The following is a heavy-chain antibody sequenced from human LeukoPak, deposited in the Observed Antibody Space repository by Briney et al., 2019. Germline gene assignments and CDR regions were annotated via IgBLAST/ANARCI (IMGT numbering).Heavy chain of an antibody. CDR1: GFTVGDYA. CDR3: TRVGPVAGPFDY. D-gene: IGHD4-23*01. V-gene: IGHV3-49*04. Sequence: GGSLRLSCTASGFTVGDYAMSWVRQAPGKGLEWVGFIRSKEYGGTAEYAASVKGRFTISRDDSKSIAYLQMNSLKTEDTAVYYCTRVGPVAGPFDYWGQGTLVTVSS. CDR2: IRSKEYGGTA. J-gene: IGHJ4*02.